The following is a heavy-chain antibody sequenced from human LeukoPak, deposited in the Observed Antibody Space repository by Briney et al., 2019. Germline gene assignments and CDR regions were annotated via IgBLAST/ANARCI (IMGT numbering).Heavy chain of an antibody. CDR3: AREPGFDSSGYLNWFDP. J-gene: IGHJ5*02. Sequence: SETLSLTCTVSGGSISSYYWSCIRLPPGKGLEWIGYLSKSGNTNYSPSLKSRVTIFGDTSKNQFFLKLSSVTAADTAVYYCAREPGFDSSGYLNWFDPWGQGTLVTVSS. V-gene: IGHV4-59*01. CDR1: GGSISSYY. CDR2: LSKSGNT. D-gene: IGHD3-22*01.